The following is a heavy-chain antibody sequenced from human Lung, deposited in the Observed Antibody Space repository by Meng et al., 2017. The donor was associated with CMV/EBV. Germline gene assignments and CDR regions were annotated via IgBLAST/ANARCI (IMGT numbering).Heavy chain of an antibody. CDR1: GYTFGSYG. CDR2: FVNYVDT. D-gene: IGHD2-15*01. CDR3: ASGTPGRSYCDY. V-gene: IGHV1-18*01. J-gene: IGHJ4*02. Sequence: QFHLLRSGLEGNKPGASVRCSFKASGYTFGSYGICWVRQAPGQGLEWMVWFVNYVDTYPAPKFQGRVTMTTDTHTNTAFMELRSLTSDDTAVYYCASGTPGRSYCDYWGQGTLVTVSS.